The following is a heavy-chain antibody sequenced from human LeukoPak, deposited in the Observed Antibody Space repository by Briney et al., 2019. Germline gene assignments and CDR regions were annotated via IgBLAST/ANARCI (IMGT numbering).Heavy chain of an antibody. D-gene: IGHD7-27*01. CDR3: ARGWGSSAEYFQH. J-gene: IGHJ1*01. Sequence: PGGSLRLSRAASVYSPRRSSTYSVRAAPGKGLERVSPICSSGSYIYYADSVKGRFTISRDNAKNSLYLQMNSLRAEDTAVYYCARGWGSSAEYFQHWGQGTLVTVSS. CDR2: ICSSGSYI. CDR1: VYSPRRSS. V-gene: IGHV3-21*01.